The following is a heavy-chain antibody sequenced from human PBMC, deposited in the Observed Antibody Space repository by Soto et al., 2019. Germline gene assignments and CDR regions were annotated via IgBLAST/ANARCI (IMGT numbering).Heavy chain of an antibody. D-gene: IGHD4-17*01. CDR3: ARVDWDGDYTYGIFDY. Sequence: QLQLQESGPGLVKPSETLSLTCTVSGGSISSSSYYWGWIRQPPGKGLEWIGSIYYSGSTYYNPSLKSRVTISVDTSKNQFSLKLSSVTAADTAVYYCARVDWDGDYTYGIFDYWGQGTLVTVSS. V-gene: IGHV4-39*01. J-gene: IGHJ4*02. CDR1: GGSISSSSYY. CDR2: IYYSGST.